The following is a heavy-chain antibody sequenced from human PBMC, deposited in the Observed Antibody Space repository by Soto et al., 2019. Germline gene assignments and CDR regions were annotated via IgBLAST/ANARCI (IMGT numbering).Heavy chain of an antibody. D-gene: IGHD5-12*01. CDR2: IRNKANSYAT. J-gene: IGHJ4*02. Sequence: VQLVESGGGLVQPGGSLKLSCAASGFTFSGSAMHWVRQASGKGLEWIGRIRNKANSYATEYAVSVKGRFTISRDDSKNTAYLQMNSLKSEDTAVYYCTRLEYSGYDYSVFDYWGQGTLVTVSS. V-gene: IGHV3-73*01. CDR1: GFTFSGSA. CDR3: TRLEYSGYDYSVFDY.